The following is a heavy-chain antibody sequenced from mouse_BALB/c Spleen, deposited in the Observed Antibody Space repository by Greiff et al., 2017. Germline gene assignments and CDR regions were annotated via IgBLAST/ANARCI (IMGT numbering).Heavy chain of an antibody. V-gene: IGHV1-5*01. CDR1: GYTFTSYW. CDR2: IYPGNSDT. CDR3: TRVGGNYLYYYAMDY. Sequence: EVQLQESGTVLARPGASVKMSCKASGYTFTSYWMHWVKQRPGQGLEWIGAIYPGNSDTSYNQKFKGKAKLTAVTSTSTAYMELSSLTNEDSAVYYCTRVGGNYLYYYAMDYWGQGTSVTVSS. D-gene: IGHD2-1*01. J-gene: IGHJ4*01.